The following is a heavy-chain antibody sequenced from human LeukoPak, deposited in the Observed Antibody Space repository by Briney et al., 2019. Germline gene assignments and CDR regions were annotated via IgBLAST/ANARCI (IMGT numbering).Heavy chain of an antibody. CDR1: GGSISSYY. V-gene: IGHV4-59*01. Sequence: PSETLSLTCTVSGGSISSYYWSWLRQPPGKGLEWIGYIYYSGSTNYNPSLKSRVTISVDTSKNQFSLKLSSVTAADAAVYYCARGVEYSYGSNWFDPWGQGTLVTVSS. D-gene: IGHD5-18*01. J-gene: IGHJ5*02. CDR2: IYYSGST. CDR3: ARGVEYSYGSNWFDP.